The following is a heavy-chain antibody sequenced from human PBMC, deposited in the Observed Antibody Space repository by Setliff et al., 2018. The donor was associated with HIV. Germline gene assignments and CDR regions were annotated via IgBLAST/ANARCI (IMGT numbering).Heavy chain of an antibody. J-gene: IGHJ6*02. CDR1: GYTFLTYG. CDR3: ARLGSGWSDSYYYAMDV. V-gene: IGHV1-18*01. Sequence: ASVKVSCKASGYTFLTYGISWVRQAPGRGLAWMGWISPYNGHTNYAQNFQGRVTMTTDTSTSRAYMELRSLRSDDTAAYFCARLGSGWSDSYYYAMDVWGQGTTVTSP. D-gene: IGHD6-19*01. CDR2: ISPYNGHT.